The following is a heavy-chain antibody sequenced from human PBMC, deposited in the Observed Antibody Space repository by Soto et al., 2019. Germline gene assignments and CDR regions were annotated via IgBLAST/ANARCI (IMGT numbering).Heavy chain of an antibody. Sequence: SETLSLTCLLSGASISIRGYYWSWIRQHPGKGLEWIGYIYYSGITDYNPSLKSRVTISVDTSKNQFSLKLSSVTAADTVLYYCARERYCSSTRCYDSVYWGQGTLVTVSS. CDR1: GASISIRGYY. J-gene: IGHJ4*02. CDR3: ARERYCSSTRCYDSVY. V-gene: IGHV4-31*03. CDR2: IYYSGIT. D-gene: IGHD2-2*01.